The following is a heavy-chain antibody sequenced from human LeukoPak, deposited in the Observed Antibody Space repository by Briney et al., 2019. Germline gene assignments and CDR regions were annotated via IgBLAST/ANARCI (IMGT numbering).Heavy chain of an antibody. D-gene: IGHD4-17*01. J-gene: IGHJ4*02. CDR1: GFTFSSYS. CDR2: ISSSSSYI. V-gene: IGHV3-21*04. Sequence: GGSLRLSCAASGFTFSSYSMNWVRQAPGKGLEWVSSISSSSSYIYYADSVKGRFTISRDNAKNSLYLQMNSLRAEDTAVYYCARGNGDYAPPECWGQGTLVTVSS. CDR3: ARGNGDYAPPEC.